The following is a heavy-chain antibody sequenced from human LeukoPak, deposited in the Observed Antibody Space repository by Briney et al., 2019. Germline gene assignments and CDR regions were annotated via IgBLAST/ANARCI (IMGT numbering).Heavy chain of an antibody. CDR1: GHRFTNHW. CDR2: INLGDSDT. J-gene: IGHJ4*02. CDR3: ARPKTGSYGDLHFDY. Sequence: GESLKISCEVSGHRFTNHWIGWVRQMPGKGLEWMGIINLGDSDTKYSPSFQGQVTISLDKSISTAYLQWRSLKASDTAMYYCARPKTGSYGDLHFDYWGQGTLVTVSS. D-gene: IGHD5-18*01. V-gene: IGHV5-51*01.